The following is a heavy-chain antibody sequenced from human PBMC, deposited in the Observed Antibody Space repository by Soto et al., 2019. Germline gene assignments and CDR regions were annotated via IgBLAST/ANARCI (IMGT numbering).Heavy chain of an antibody. J-gene: IGHJ6*02. Sequence: QVQLVQSGAEVKKPGASVKVSCKASGYTFTSYGISWVRQAPGQGLEWMGWTRAYNGNTNYAQKLQGRVTMTTATTTGIAYRELMSPRSDDTALYYCARDLPPMDVWGQGTTVTASS. CDR2: TRAYNGNT. CDR3: ARDLPPMDV. V-gene: IGHV1-18*01. CDR1: GYTFTSYG.